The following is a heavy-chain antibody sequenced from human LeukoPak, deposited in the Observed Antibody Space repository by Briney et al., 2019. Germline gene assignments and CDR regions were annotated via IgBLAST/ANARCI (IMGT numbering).Heavy chain of an antibody. CDR1: GGTFSSYA. Sequence: SXXVSCKASGGTFSSYAISWVRQAPGQGLEWMGGIIPIFGTANYAQKFQGRVTITTEESTSTAYMELSSLRSEDTAVYYCARGGDGYNYWFDPWGQGTLVTVSS. CDR3: ARGGDGYNYWFDP. D-gene: IGHD5-24*01. CDR2: IIPIFGTA. J-gene: IGHJ5*02. V-gene: IGHV1-69*05.